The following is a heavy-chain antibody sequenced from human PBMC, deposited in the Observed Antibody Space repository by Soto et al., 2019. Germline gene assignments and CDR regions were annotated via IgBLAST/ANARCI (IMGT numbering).Heavy chain of an antibody. Sequence: ESGGGVVQPGRSLRLSCAASGFTFSSYGMHWVRQAPGKGLEWVAVISYDGSNKYYADSVKGRFTISRDNSKNTLYLQMNSLRAEDTAVYYCAKDRGYCSGGSCSTFDYWGQGTLVTVSS. D-gene: IGHD2-15*01. CDR1: GFTFSSYG. V-gene: IGHV3-30*18. J-gene: IGHJ4*02. CDR2: ISYDGSNK. CDR3: AKDRGYCSGGSCSTFDY.